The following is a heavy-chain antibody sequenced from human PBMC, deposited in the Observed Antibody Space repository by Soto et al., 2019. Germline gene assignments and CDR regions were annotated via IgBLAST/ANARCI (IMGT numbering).Heavy chain of an antibody. D-gene: IGHD3-3*01. CDR3: ARGNVPYAIFGVVIIGGWFDP. CDR1: GYTLTELS. Sequence: ASVKVSCKVSGYTLTELSMHWVRQAPGKGLEWMGGFDPEDGETIYAQKFQGRVTMTRNTSTGTAYMELSSLRSEDTAVYYCARGNVPYAIFGVVIIGGWFDPWGQGTLVTVSS. CDR2: FDPEDGET. V-gene: IGHV1-24*01. J-gene: IGHJ5*02.